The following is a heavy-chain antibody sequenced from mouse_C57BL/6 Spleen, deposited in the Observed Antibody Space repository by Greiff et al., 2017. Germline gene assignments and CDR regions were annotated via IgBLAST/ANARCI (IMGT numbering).Heavy chain of an antibody. D-gene: IGHD2-1*01. J-gene: IGHJ4*01. CDR1: GFTFSDYG. Sequence: EVQGVESGGGLVKPGGSLKLSCAASGFTFSDYGMHWVRQAPEKGLEWVAYISSGSSTIYYADTVKGRFTLSRDNANNTRFLQMTRLRSEDTAMYYCARWGNNERGYYYAMDYWGQGTSVTVSS. CDR3: ARWGNNERGYYYAMDY. CDR2: ISSGSSTI. V-gene: IGHV5-17*01.